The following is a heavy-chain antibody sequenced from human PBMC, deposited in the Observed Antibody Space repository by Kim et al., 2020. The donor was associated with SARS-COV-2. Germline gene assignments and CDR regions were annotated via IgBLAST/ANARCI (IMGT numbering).Heavy chain of an antibody. V-gene: IGHV3-53*01. CDR3: ARDRGGSPRGGMDV. D-gene: IGHD1-26*01. CDR2: IYSGGST. J-gene: IGHJ6*02. CDR1: GFTVSSNY. Sequence: GGSLRLSCAASGFTVSSNYMSWVRQAPGKGLEWVSVIYSGGSTYYADSVKGRFTISRDNSKNTLYLQMNSLRAEDTAVYYCARDRGGSPRGGMDVWGQGTTVTVSS.